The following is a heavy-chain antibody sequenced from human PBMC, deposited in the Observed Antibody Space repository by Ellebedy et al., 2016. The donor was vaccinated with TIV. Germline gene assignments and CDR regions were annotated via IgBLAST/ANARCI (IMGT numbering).Heavy chain of an antibody. CDR2: ITTHDE. D-gene: IGHD3-22*01. CDR3: GRILGGSGSRTEAIDY. CDR1: GFTFSGYW. J-gene: IGHJ4*02. V-gene: IGHV3-74*03. Sequence: PGGSLRLSCEVSGFTFSGYWRHWVRQAPGTGLVWVSRITTHDEKYADSVKGRFTVSRDNAKNTVYLQMNSLRAEDTAVYYCGRILGGSGSRTEAIDYWGQGSLVIVSS.